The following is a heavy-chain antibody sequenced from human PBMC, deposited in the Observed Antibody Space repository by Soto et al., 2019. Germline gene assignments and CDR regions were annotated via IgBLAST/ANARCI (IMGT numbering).Heavy chain of an antibody. Sequence: QVQLVESGGAVVQPGRSLRLSCAASGFTFSNYGMHWVRQAPGKGLEWVAVISYEGSNKYYADSVKGRFTISRDNSKNTLYLQMDSLRDEDTAVYYCAKDRESSGPHCFDYWGQGALVTVSS. V-gene: IGHV3-30*18. CDR3: AKDRESSGPHCFDY. D-gene: IGHD3-22*01. CDR2: ISYEGSNK. CDR1: GFTFSNYG. J-gene: IGHJ4*02.